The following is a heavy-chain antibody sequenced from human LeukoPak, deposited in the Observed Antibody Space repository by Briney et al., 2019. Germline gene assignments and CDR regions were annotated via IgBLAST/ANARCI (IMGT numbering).Heavy chain of an antibody. J-gene: IGHJ4*02. D-gene: IGHD1-26*01. V-gene: IGHV3-23*01. Sequence: GGSPRLSCAASGFTFSSYAMSWVRQAPGKGLEWVSAISGSGGSTYYADSVKGRFTISRDNSKNTLYLQMNSLRAEDTAVYYCAKDMLLVGATNFDYWGQGTLVTVSS. CDR3: AKDMLLVGATNFDY. CDR2: ISGSGGST. CDR1: GFTFSSYA.